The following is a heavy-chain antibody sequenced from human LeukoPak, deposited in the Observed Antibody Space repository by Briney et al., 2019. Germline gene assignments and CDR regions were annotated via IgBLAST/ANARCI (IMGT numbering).Heavy chain of an antibody. J-gene: IGHJ5*02. Sequence: GGSLRLSCAASGFTFNNYGMSWVRQAPGKGLEWVSAISGSGGSTYYADSVKGRFTISRDNSKNTLYLQMNSLRAEDTAVYYCAKESVVPAANWFDPWGQGTLVTVSS. V-gene: IGHV3-23*01. D-gene: IGHD2-2*01. CDR2: ISGSGGST. CDR1: GFTFNNYG. CDR3: AKESVVPAANWFDP.